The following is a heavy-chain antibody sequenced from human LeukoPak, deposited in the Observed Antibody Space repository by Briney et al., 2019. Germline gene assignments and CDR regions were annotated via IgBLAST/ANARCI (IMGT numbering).Heavy chain of an antibody. J-gene: IGHJ4*02. CDR1: GGTFSSYA. D-gene: IGHD6-13*01. CDR3: ARVGSYSFDY. Sequence: ASGKVSCKASGGTFSSYAISWVRQAPGQGLEWMGRIIPILGIANYAQKFQGRVTITADKSTSTAYMELSSLRSEDTAVYYCARVGSYSFDYWGQGTLVTVSA. CDR2: IIPILGIA. V-gene: IGHV1-69*04.